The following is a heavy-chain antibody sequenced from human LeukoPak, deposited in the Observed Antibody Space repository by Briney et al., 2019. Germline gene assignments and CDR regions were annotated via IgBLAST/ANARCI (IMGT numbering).Heavy chain of an antibody. CDR3: AREENVVSFDP. CDR2: INHSGST. CDR1: GGSFSGYY. D-gene: IGHD2-15*01. J-gene: IGHJ5*02. Sequence: SETLSLTCAVYGGSFSGYYWSWIRQPPGKGLEWIGEINHSGSTNYNPSLKSRVTISVDTSKNQFSLKLSSVTAADTAVYYCAREENVVSFDPWGQGTLVTVSS. V-gene: IGHV4-34*01.